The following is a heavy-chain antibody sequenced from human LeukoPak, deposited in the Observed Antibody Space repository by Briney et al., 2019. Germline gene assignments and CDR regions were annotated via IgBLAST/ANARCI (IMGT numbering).Heavy chain of an antibody. D-gene: IGHD3-16*02. J-gene: IGHJ4*02. CDR1: GFTFSNAW. CDR2: IKSKTDGGTT. Sequence: GGSLRLSCAASGFTFSNAWMSWVRQAPGKGLEWVGRIKSKTDGGTTDYAAPVKGRFTISRDDSKNTLYLQMNSLKTEDTAVYYCTTDPYYDYVWGSYRYSRFDYWGQGTLVTVSS. V-gene: IGHV3-15*01. CDR3: TTDPYYDYVWGSYRYSRFDY.